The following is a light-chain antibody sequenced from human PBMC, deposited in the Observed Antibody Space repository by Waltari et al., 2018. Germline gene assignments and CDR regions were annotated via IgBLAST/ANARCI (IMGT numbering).Light chain of an antibody. CDR3: ASRDDTRNGPV. CDR2: NNN. Sequence: QSVLTQPPSASGAPGQRVTISCSASSSTVGGNPVSWYQQLTGTARKILISNNNRRPSGLPKRLSGAKSGPSASLARSGLQSEDEAYDYCASRDDTRNGPVVGGGTKLTVL. V-gene: IGLV1-44*01. J-gene: IGLJ3*02. CDR1: SSTVGGNP.